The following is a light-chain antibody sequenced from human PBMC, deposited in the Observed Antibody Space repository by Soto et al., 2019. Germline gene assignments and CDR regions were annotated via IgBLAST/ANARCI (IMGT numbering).Light chain of an antibody. V-gene: IGLV2-11*01. CDR2: DVS. J-gene: IGLJ1*01. CDR1: SRDVGGYNY. CDR3: CSYVGRNTYV. Sequence: HSALTQPRSASGSPGQSITISCTGTSRDVGGYNYVSWYQQHPAKAPKLIIFDVSKRPSGVPNRFSGSKSGNTASLTISGLRAEDEADYYCCSYVGRNTYVFGTGTKLTVL.